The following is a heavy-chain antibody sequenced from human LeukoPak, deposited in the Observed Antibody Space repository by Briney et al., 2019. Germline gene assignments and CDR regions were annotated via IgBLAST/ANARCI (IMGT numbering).Heavy chain of an antibody. D-gene: IGHD3-22*01. V-gene: IGHV1-2*02. CDR1: GGTFSSYA. Sequence: ASVKVSYKASGGTFSSYAISWVRQAPGQGLEWMGWINPKSGGTNYAQKFQGRVTMTRDTSISTHYIELSRLTSDDTAVYYCMSPSLDSIGYYPYYWGQGTLVTVSS. J-gene: IGHJ4*02. CDR2: INPKSGGT. CDR3: MSPSLDSIGYYPYY.